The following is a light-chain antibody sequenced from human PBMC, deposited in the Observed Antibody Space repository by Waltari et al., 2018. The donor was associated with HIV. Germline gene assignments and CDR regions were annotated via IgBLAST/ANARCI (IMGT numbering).Light chain of an antibody. CDR1: SSNIGSNS. CDR3: AAWDDSLSGRV. Sequence: QPVLTQPPSASGTPGQRVTISCSGSSSNIGSNSVNWYQQLPGTAPKLLIYNNNGRPSGVPDRFSGSRSGPSASLAISGLQSEDEADYYCAAWDDSLSGRVFGGGTKLTVL. V-gene: IGLV1-44*01. CDR2: NNN. J-gene: IGLJ2*01.